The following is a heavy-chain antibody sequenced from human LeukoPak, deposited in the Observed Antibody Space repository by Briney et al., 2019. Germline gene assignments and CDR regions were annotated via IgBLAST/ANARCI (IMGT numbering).Heavy chain of an antibody. CDR2: IYYSGST. Sequence: SETLSLTCTVSGGSISSSSYYWGWIRQPPGKGLEWIGSIYYSGSTNYNPSLKSRVTISVDTSKNQFSLKLSSVTAADTAVYYCARFLPAAGHDAFDIWGQGTMVTVSS. CDR3: ARFLPAAGHDAFDI. J-gene: IGHJ3*02. CDR1: GGSISSSSYY. V-gene: IGHV4-39*07. D-gene: IGHD2-2*01.